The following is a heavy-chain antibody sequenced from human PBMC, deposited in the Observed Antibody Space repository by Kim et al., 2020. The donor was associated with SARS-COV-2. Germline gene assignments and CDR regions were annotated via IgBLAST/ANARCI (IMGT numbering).Heavy chain of an antibody. CDR1: GFTFSDYW. D-gene: IGHD2-8*02. V-gene: IGHV3-7*01. Sequence: GGSLRLSCAASGFTFSDYWMTWVRQGPGKGLEWVANVKEDGSEKNYDDSVKGRFTISRDDTKNSLSLQMNSLRAEDTAVYFCAREGGGVTSGLGYYAMDVWGQGTTVTVSS. J-gene: IGHJ6*02. CDR2: VKEDGSEK. CDR3: AREGGGVTSGLGYYAMDV.